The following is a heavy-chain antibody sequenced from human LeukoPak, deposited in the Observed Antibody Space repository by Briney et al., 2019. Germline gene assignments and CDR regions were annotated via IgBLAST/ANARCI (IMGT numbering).Heavy chain of an antibody. V-gene: IGHV4-34*01. D-gene: IGHD6-13*01. CDR3: ALSSSWYLNAFDI. CDR1: GGSFSGYY. Sequence: KTSETLSLTCAVYGGSFSGYYWSWIRQPPGKGLEWIGEINHSGSTNYNPSLKSRVTISVDTSKNQFSLKLSSVTAADTAVYYCALSSSWYLNAFDIWGQGTMVTVSS. CDR2: INHSGST. J-gene: IGHJ3*02.